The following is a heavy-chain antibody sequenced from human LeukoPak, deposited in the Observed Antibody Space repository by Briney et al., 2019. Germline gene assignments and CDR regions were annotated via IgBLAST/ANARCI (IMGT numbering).Heavy chain of an antibody. D-gene: IGHD6-13*01. CDR3: ARSATPLSIAAEWYFDY. V-gene: IGHV4-59*01. Sequence: SETLSLTRTVSGGSISSYYWSWIRQPPGKGLQWIGYIYYSGSTNYNPSLKSRVTISVDTSKNQFSLKLSSVTAADTAVYYCARSATPLSIAAEWYFDYWGQGTLVTVSS. J-gene: IGHJ4*02. CDR1: GGSISSYY. CDR2: IYYSGST.